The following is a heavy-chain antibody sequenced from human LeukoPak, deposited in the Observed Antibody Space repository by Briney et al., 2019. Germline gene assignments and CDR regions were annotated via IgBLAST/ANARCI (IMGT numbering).Heavy chain of an antibody. CDR1: GFTFSNYA. CDR2: ISSSSSTI. CDR3: ARRLAVAGQPFDY. Sequence: GGSLRLSCAASGFTFSNYAMSWVRQAPGKGLEWVSYISSSSSTIYYADSVKGRFTISRDNAKNSLYLQMNSLRAEDTAVYYCARRLAVAGQPFDYWGQGTLVTVSS. V-gene: IGHV3-48*01. D-gene: IGHD6-19*01. J-gene: IGHJ4*02.